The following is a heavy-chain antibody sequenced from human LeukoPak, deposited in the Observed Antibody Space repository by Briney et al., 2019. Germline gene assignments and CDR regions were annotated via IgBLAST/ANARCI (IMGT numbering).Heavy chain of an antibody. D-gene: IGHD4-17*01. CDR2: INHSGST. J-gene: IGHJ6*03. CDR1: GGSFSGYY. V-gene: IGHV4-34*01. Sequence: SETLSLTCAVYGGSFSGYYWSWIRQPPGKGLEWIGEINHSGSTNYNPSLKSRVTISVGTSKNQFSLKLSSVTAADTAVYYCARRLDGDYGYYYYMDVWGKGTTVTISS. CDR3: ARRLDGDYGYYYYMDV.